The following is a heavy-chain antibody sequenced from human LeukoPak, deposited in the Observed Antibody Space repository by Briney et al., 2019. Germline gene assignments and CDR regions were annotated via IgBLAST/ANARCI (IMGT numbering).Heavy chain of an antibody. Sequence: GGSLRLSCAVSGFTFSSFEMNWVRQAPGKGLEWVSYISSSGSSIYYADSVKGRFTISRDNAKNSLYLQVNSLGAGDTAVYYCARACGASCYAVDYYYYGMDVRGQGTTVTVSS. V-gene: IGHV3-48*03. D-gene: IGHD2-15*01. CDR2: ISSSGSSI. CDR3: ARACGASCYAVDYYYYGMDV. J-gene: IGHJ6*02. CDR1: GFTFSSFE.